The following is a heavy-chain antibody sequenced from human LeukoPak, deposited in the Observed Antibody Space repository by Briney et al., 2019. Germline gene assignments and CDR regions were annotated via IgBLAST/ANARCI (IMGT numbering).Heavy chain of an antibody. J-gene: IGHJ4*02. D-gene: IGHD2-15*01. Sequence: SQTLSLTCAVSGGSISSGGYSWSWIRQPPGKGLEWIGYIYHSGSTYYNPSLKSRVTISVDRSKNQSSLKLSSVTAADTAVYYCARGWSLADLYFDYWGQGTLVTVSS. CDR3: ARGWSLADLYFDY. CDR1: GGSISSGGYS. CDR2: IYHSGST. V-gene: IGHV4-30-2*01.